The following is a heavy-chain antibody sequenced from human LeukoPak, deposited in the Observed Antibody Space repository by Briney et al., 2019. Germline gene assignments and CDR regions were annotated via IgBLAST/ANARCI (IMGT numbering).Heavy chain of an antibody. D-gene: IGHD5-18*01. Sequence: GGSLRLSCAASGFIFRNAWMSWVRQAPGKGLEWVGRIKSKTDGGTTNYAAPVKGRFTISRDDSKNTLYLQMICLKTEDTAVYYCTTVERGYSYGFDYWGQGTLVTVSS. CDR3: TTVERGYSYGFDY. J-gene: IGHJ4*02. CDR2: IKSKTDGGTT. V-gene: IGHV3-15*01. CDR1: GFIFRNAW.